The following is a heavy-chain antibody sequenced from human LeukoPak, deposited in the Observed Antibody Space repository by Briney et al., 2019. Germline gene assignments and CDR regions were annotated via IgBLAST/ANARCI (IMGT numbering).Heavy chain of an antibody. D-gene: IGHD3-3*01. J-gene: IGHJ6*03. CDR3: ARGVGTIFGVVINYYYYYYMDV. V-gene: IGHV4-4*07. CDR2: IYTSGST. Sequence: PSETLSLTCTVSGGSISSYYQSWIRQPAGKGLEWIGRIYTSGSTNYNPSLKSRVTMSVDTSKNQFSLKLSSVTAADTAVYYCARGVGTIFGVVINYYYYYYMDVWGKGTTVTVSS. CDR1: GGSISSYY.